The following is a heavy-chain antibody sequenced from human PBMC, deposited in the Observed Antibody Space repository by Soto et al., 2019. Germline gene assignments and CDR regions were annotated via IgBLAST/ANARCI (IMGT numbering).Heavy chain of an antibody. V-gene: IGHV4-38-2*01. CDR2: IYHSGST. CDR3: ASDPGGFGVVTGFDY. J-gene: IGHJ4*02. D-gene: IGHD3-3*01. CDR1: GYSISSGYY. Sequence: PSETLSLTCAVSGYSISSGYYWGFIRQPPGKGLEWIGSIYHSGSTYYNPSLKSRVTISVDTSKNQFSLKLSSVTAADTAVYYCASDPGGFGVVTGFDYWGQGTLVTVSS.